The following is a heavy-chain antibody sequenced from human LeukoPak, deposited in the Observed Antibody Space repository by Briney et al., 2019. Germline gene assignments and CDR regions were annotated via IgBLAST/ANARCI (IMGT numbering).Heavy chain of an antibody. CDR1: GGSISTSNYY. Sequence: PSETLSLTCTVSGGSISTSNYYWGWIRQPPGKGLEWIGNIFYSGSTNYNPSLKSRVTMSVDTSKNQFSLKLSSVTAADTAVYYCARAVGSGSFQTYYYYMDVWGKGTTVTISS. J-gene: IGHJ6*03. CDR3: ARAVGSGSFQTYYYYMDV. V-gene: IGHV4-39*07. D-gene: IGHD3-10*01. CDR2: IFYSGST.